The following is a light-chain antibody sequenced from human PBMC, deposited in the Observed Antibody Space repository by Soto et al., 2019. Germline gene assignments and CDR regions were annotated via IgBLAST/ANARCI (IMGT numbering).Light chain of an antibody. CDR1: QSVSSN. Sequence: EIVLTQSPGTLSLSPGERATLSCRASQSVSSNFLAWYQQKPGQAPRLLIYGASTRATGIPARFSGSGSGTEFTLTISSLEPEDFAVYYCQQRSNWPPRVTFGQGTRLEIK. CDR2: GAS. V-gene: IGKV3D-20*02. CDR3: QQRSNWPPRVT. J-gene: IGKJ5*01.